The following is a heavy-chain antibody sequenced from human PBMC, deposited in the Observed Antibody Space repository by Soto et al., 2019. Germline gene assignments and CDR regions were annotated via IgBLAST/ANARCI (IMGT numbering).Heavy chain of an antibody. CDR1: GGTFSSYA. J-gene: IGHJ2*01. Sequence: QVQLVQSGAEVKKPGSSVKVSCKASGGTFSSYAISWVRQAPGQGLEWMGGIIPIFGTANYAQKFQGRVTITADDSTSTAYMELSSLRSEDTAVYYCARVKGPILGVVTSYWYFDLWGRGTLVTVSS. CDR2: IIPIFGTA. V-gene: IGHV1-69*12. D-gene: IGHD3-3*01. CDR3: ARVKGPILGVVTSYWYFDL.